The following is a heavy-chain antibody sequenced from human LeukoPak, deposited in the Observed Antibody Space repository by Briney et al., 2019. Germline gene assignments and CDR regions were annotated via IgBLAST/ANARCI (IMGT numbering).Heavy chain of an antibody. Sequence: PSGTLSLTCAVSGGSISSNNWWGWVRQPPGKGVEWIGEIYHSGSHNYNPSLRSRVTISVDKSRNHFSLNVSSVTAADTAVYYCARVNINNWHSCDYWGQGTLVTVSS. V-gene: IGHV4-4*02. J-gene: IGHJ4*02. CDR3: ARVNINNWHSCDY. CDR1: GGSISSNNW. CDR2: IYHSGSH. D-gene: IGHD1-1*01.